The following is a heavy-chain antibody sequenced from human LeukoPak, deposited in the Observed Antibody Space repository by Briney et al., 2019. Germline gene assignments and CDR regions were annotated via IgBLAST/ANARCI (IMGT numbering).Heavy chain of an antibody. D-gene: IGHD2-15*01. J-gene: IGHJ4*02. V-gene: IGHV1-18*01. CDR2: ISSYNGNT. Sequence: ASVKVSCKASGYTFTSYSISWVRQAPGQGLGWIGWISSYNGNTIYAQKVKGRVTMTTDTSTSTAYMERRSLKSDDTAVYYCARASYCSDGSCYSDYWGQGTLVTVSS. CDR1: GYTFTSYS. CDR3: ARASYCSDGSCYSDY.